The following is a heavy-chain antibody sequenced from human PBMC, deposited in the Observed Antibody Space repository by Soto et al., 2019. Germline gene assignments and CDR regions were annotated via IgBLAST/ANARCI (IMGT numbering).Heavy chain of an antibody. CDR2: ISYDGSNK. J-gene: IGHJ4*02. D-gene: IGHD3-10*01. Sequence: QVQLVESGGGVVQPGRSLRLSCAASGFTFSSYAMHWVRQAPGKGLEWVAVISYDGSNKYYADSVKGRFTISRDNSKNTLYLQMNSLRAEDTAVYYGARDRAYYYGSGSSDFDYWGQGTLVTVSS. CDR3: ARDRAYYYGSGSSDFDY. V-gene: IGHV3-30-3*01. CDR1: GFTFSSYA.